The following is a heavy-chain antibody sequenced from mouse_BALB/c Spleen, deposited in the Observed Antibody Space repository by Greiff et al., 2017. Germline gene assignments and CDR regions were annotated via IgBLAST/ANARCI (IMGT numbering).Heavy chain of an antibody. V-gene: IGHV2-6-7*01. CDR1: GFSLTGYG. D-gene: IGHD1-1*01. CDR2: IWGDGST. CDR3: ARALYGSSYAMDY. J-gene: IGHJ4*01. Sequence: VKLMESGPGLVAPSQSLSITCTVSGFSLTGYGVNWVRQPPGKGLEWLGMIWGDGSTDYNSALKSRLSISKDNSKSQVFLKMNSLQTDDTARYYCARALYGSSYAMDYWGQGTSVTVSS.